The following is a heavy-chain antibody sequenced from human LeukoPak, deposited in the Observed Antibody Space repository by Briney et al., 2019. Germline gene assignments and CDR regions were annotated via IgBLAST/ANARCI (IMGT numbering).Heavy chain of an antibody. CDR1: GGSISSTSYY. D-gene: IGHD3-10*01. V-gene: IGHV4-39*01. CDR2: IYYSGST. Sequence: SETLSLTCTVSGGSISSTSYYWGWIRQPPGKGLEWIGSIYYSGSTYYNPSLKSRVTISVDTSKNQFSLKLSSVTAADTAVYYCARQVLWFGEFPGAFDIWGQGTMVTVSS. CDR3: ARQVLWFGEFPGAFDI. J-gene: IGHJ3*02.